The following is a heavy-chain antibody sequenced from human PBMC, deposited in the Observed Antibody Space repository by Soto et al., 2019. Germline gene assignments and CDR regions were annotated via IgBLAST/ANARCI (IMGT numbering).Heavy chain of an antibody. CDR3: ARWSGTHYYSYGMEV. CDR2: IYPGDSDT. J-gene: IGHJ6*02. D-gene: IGHD6-13*01. CDR1: GYSFTSYW. Sequence: GESLQISCKGSGYSFTSYWIGCVRQMPGKGLEWMGIIYPGDSDTRYSPSFQGQVTISAEKSISTAYLQWSSLKASDTAMYYCARWSGTHYYSYGMEVWVQGTKVTVSS. V-gene: IGHV5-51*01.